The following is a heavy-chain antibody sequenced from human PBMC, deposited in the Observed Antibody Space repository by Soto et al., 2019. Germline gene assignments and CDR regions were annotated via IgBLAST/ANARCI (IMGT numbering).Heavy chain of an antibody. CDR1: GDTFNSSA. Sequence: ASVKVSCKASGDTFNSSAIHWVRQAPGQRLEWMGWINAANGNTKYSQKFQGRVTITRDTSASTAYMELSSLRSEDTAVYFCARILGYCSSSSCFPYHGMDVWGQGTTVTVSS. V-gene: IGHV1-3*01. CDR3: ARILGYCSSSSCFPYHGMDV. J-gene: IGHJ6*02. CDR2: INAANGNT. D-gene: IGHD2-15*01.